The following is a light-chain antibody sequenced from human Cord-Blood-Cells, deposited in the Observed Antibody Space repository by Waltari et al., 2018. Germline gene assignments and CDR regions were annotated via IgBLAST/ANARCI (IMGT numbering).Light chain of an antibody. Sequence: QSALTQPASVSGSPGQSITISCTVTSSDVGGVNYVSWYQQHPGKAPKLMIYDVSNRPSGVSNRFSGSKAGNTASLTISVLQAEDEADYYCSSYTSSSTYVFGTGTKVTVL. CDR2: DVS. CDR3: SSYTSSSTYV. V-gene: IGLV2-14*01. J-gene: IGLJ1*01. CDR1: SSDVGGVNY.